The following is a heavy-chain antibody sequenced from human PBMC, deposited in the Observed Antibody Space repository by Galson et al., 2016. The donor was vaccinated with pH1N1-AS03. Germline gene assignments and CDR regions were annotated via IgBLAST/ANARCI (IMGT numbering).Heavy chain of an antibody. V-gene: IGHV4-34*01. D-gene: IGHD3-10*01. CDR2: IYHSGSA. J-gene: IGHJ4*02. CDR3: ARRSGRGVIRY. CDR1: GGSLSGYH. Sequence: ETLSLTCAVDGGSLSGYHWNWIRQPPGKGLEWIGEIYHSGSADYNPSLKSRVTISIDTSKNQFTLNVSSVTAADTAVYFCARRSGRGVIRYWGQGTLVTVSS.